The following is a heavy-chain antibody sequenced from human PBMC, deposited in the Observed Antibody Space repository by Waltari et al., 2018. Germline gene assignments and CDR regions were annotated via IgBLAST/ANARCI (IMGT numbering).Heavy chain of an antibody. CDR2: INSDGSST. Sequence: EVQLVESGGGLVQPGGSLRLSCAASGFTFSSYWMHWVRQAPGTGLVWVSRINSDGSSTSYAESVKGRFTISRDNAKNTLYLQMNSLRAEDTSVYYCAREEVFDWLLLDYWGQGTLVTVSS. CDR3: AREEVFDWLLLDY. CDR1: GFTFSSYW. J-gene: IGHJ4*02. V-gene: IGHV3-74*01. D-gene: IGHD3-9*01.